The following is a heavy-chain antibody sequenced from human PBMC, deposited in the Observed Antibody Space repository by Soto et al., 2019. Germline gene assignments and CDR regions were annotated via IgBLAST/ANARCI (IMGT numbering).Heavy chain of an antibody. J-gene: IGHJ6*02. Sequence: QVQLVESGGGVVRPGRSLRLSCAASGFAFTNYSMHWVRQAPGKGLEWVAIMAFDGSNKYTADSVKGRFTISRDNSKNMPYLQMSRLIPEDTAVYFCARDRVPYVYFDYGMDVWGQGNTVIVSS. V-gene: IGHV3-30-3*01. CDR1: GFAFTNYS. CDR3: ARDRVPYVYFDYGMDV. CDR2: MAFDGSNK. D-gene: IGHD3-10*02.